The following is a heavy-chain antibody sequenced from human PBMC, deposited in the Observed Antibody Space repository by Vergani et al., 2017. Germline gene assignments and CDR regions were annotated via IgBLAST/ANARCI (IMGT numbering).Heavy chain of an antibody. CDR3: ARASGSYPYYYGMDV. V-gene: IGHV4-61*02. Sequence: QVQLQESGPGLVKPSQTLSLTCTVSGGSINSHNYYWSWIRQPAGKGLEWIGRIHTSGSTNYNPSLKSRVTMSEDTSKNQFSLKLSSVTAADTAVYYCARASGSYPYYYGMDVWGQGTTVTVSS. D-gene: IGHD1-26*01. CDR2: IHTSGST. CDR1: GGSINSHNYY. J-gene: IGHJ6*02.